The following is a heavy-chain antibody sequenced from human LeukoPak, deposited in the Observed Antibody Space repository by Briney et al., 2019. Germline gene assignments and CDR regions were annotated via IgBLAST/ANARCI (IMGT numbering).Heavy chain of an antibody. CDR1: GGSISGYY. CDR2: IYSSGST. V-gene: IGHV4-59*08. CDR3: ARHRYNSSSSYFDF. Sequence: SETLSLTCTVSGGSISGYYWTWIRQPPGKGLEWIGYIYSSGSTNYNPSLKSRVTISVDTSKNQFSLRLSSVTAADTAVYYCARHRYNSSSSYFDFWGQGTLVTVSS. D-gene: IGHD6-6*01. J-gene: IGHJ4*02.